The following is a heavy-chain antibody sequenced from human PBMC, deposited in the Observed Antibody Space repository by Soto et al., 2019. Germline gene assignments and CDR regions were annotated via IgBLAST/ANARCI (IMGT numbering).Heavy chain of an antibody. CDR2: IIPIFGTA. Sequence: ASVKVSCKASGGTFSSYAISWVRQAPGQGLEWMGGIIPIFGTANYAQKFQGRVTITADESTSTAYMELSSLRSEDTAVYYCARSNYYDSSGYYYVPPSYFDYWGQGTLVTVSS. D-gene: IGHD3-22*01. J-gene: IGHJ4*02. CDR3: ARSNYYDSSGYYYVPPSYFDY. CDR1: GGTFSSYA. V-gene: IGHV1-69*13.